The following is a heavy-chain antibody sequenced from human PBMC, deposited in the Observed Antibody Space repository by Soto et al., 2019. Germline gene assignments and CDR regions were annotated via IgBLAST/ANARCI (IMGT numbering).Heavy chain of an antibody. J-gene: IGHJ4*02. Sequence: LSLTCRVSGGSMSGYYWSWIRQAPGKGLEWIGYVYYTGSTNYNPSLQSRVTISVDTSNKQFSLSLRLVTAADTAVYFCARSIAVPSSHIDHWGQGIRVTVSS. CDR3: ARSIAVPSSHIDH. D-gene: IGHD6-6*01. CDR2: VYYTGST. V-gene: IGHV4-59*01. CDR1: GGSMSGYY.